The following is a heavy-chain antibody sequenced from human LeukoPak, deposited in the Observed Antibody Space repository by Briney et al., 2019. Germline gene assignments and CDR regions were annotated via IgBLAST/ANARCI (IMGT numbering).Heavy chain of an antibody. CDR3: ARGPYYDFWSGYYRWFDY. Sequence: GASVKISCKASGYTFTSYGISWVRQAPGQGLEWMGWISAYNGNTNYAQKLQGRVTMTTDTSTSTAYMELRSLRSDDTAVYYCARGPYYDFWSGYYRWFDYWGQGTLVTVSS. CDR2: ISAYNGNT. D-gene: IGHD3-3*01. CDR1: GYTFTSYG. J-gene: IGHJ4*02. V-gene: IGHV1-18*01.